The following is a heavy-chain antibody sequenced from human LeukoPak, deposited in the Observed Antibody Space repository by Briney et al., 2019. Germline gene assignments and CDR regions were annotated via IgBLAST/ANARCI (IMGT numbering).Heavy chain of an antibody. J-gene: IGHJ4*02. V-gene: IGHV3-74*01. CDR1: GFTFSTYW. Sequence: GGSLRLSCAASGFTFSTYWMHWVRQVPGKGLVWVSRINSDGSSTSCADSVKGRFTVSRDNAKNTLYLQMNSLRAEDTAVYYCASAQQVGDYYFDSWGQGTLVTVSS. CDR2: INSDGSST. CDR3: ASAQQVGDYYFDS. D-gene: IGHD4-17*01.